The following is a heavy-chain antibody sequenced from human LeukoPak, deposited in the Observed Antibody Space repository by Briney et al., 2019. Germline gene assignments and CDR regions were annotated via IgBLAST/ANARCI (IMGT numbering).Heavy chain of an antibody. CDR2: INGAGSSI. V-gene: IGHV3-74*01. D-gene: IGHD4-17*01. CDR3: ARGGDYKNDY. Sequence: GGSLTLSWAASGVTFSSCWRQWLRQTTGKGLVWVSRINGAGSSISYADSVKGRVTISRDNAKNTLYLQMNNLRAEDTAVYHCARGGDYKNDYWGQGTLVTVSS. CDR1: GVTFSSCW. J-gene: IGHJ4*02.